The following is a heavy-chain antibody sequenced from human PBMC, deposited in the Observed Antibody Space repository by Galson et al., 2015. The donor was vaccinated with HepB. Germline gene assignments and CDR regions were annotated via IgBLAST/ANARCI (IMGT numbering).Heavy chain of an antibody. V-gene: IGHV3-53*04. CDR3: ARGPRYYYDSSGPGYFDY. CDR1: GFTVSSNY. J-gene: IGHJ4*02. CDR2: IYSGTST. Sequence: SLRLSCAASGFTVSSNYMSWVRQAPGKGLEWVSIIYSGTSTYYADSVRGRFTISRHNFKNTLYLQLNSLSAGDTAVYYCARGPRYYYDSSGPGYFDYWGQGTLVPVSS. D-gene: IGHD3-22*01.